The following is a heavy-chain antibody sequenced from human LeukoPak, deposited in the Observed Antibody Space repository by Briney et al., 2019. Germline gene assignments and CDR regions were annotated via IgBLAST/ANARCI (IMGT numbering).Heavy chain of an antibody. D-gene: IGHD3-3*01. Sequence: ASVKVSCKASGYTFTSYGISWVRQAPGQGLEWMGWISAYNGNTNHAQKLQGRVTMTTDTSTSTAYMELRSLRSDDTAVYYCARDLYYDFWSGYSTPNYGMDVWGQGTTVTVSS. CDR3: ARDLYYDFWSGYSTPNYGMDV. CDR2: ISAYNGNT. J-gene: IGHJ6*02. CDR1: GYTFTSYG. V-gene: IGHV1-18*01.